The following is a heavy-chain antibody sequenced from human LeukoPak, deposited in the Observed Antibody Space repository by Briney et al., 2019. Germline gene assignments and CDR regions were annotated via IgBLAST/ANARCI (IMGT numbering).Heavy chain of an antibody. J-gene: IGHJ5*02. D-gene: IGHD3-16*02. CDR2: ISGSGGST. CDR1: GFTFSSYA. V-gene: IGHV3-23*01. Sequence: GGSLRLSCAASGFTFSSYAMSWVRQAPGKGLEWVSAISGSGGSTYYADSVKGRFTISRDNSKNTLYLQMNSLRAEDTAVYYCAKPFLYYDYVWGSYPLTWFDPWGQGTLVTVSS. CDR3: AKPFLYYDYVWGSYPLTWFDP.